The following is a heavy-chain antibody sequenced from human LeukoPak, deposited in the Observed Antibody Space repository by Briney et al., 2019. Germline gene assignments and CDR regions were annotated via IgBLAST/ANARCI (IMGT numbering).Heavy chain of an antibody. CDR1: GGSLSSSGHW. D-gene: IGHD6-19*01. V-gene: IGHV4-39*01. J-gene: IGHJ4*02. Sequence: SETLSLTCTVSGGSLSSSGHWWVWIRQPPGKGLEWIGSIHYSGKVYYNPSLKSRVTTSVDTSTDQFSLRLSSATAADTAIYYCARQSGDQSSAWYFDAWGQGTLVTVSS. CDR3: ARQSGDQSSAWYFDA. CDR2: IHYSGKV.